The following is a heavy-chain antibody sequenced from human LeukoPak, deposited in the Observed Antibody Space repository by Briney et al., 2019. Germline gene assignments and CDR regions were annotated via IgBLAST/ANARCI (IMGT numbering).Heavy chain of an antibody. CDR1: GGSLSSSGHW. D-gene: IGHD6-19*01. V-gene: IGHV4-39*01. J-gene: IGHJ4*02. Sequence: SETLSLTCTVSGGSLSSSGHWWVWIRQPPGKGLEWIGSIHYSGKVYYNPSLKSRVTTSVDTSTDQFSLRLSSATAADTAIYYCARQSGDQSSAWYFDAWGQGTLVTVSS. CDR3: ARQSGDQSSAWYFDA. CDR2: IHYSGKV.